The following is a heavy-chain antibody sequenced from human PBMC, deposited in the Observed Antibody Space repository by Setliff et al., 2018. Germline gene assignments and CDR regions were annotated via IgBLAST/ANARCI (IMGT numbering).Heavy chain of an antibody. CDR3: ARFGPLDLTGDWAFDS. CDR1: GGSFSAYY. Sequence: PSETLSLTCAVYGGSFSAYYWSWVRQPPGKGLEWIGEINHSGRTTYNPFLKSRVTISVDTSKNQFSLKLNSVTAADTAVYFCARFGPLDLTGDWAFDSWGQGTLVTVSS. V-gene: IGHV4-34*01. J-gene: IGHJ4*02. CDR2: INHSGRT. D-gene: IGHD7-27*01.